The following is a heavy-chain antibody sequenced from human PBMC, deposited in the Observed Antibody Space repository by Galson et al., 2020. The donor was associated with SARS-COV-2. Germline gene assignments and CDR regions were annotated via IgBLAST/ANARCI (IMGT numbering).Heavy chain of an antibody. CDR2: INHRGST. V-gene: IGHV4-34*01. CDR3: ARGAEERRIRVVVPYYYSDMDV. J-gene: IGHJ6*03. D-gene: IGHD2-15*01. Sequence: SQTLSLTCAVYGGSFRNYYWTWIRQSPEKGLEWLGEINHRGSTNYNPSLKSRVAMSVDASKNQFSLSLSSVTAADTAGYYCARGAEERRIRVVVPYYYSDMDVWGSGTTVTVAS. CDR1: GGSFRNYY.